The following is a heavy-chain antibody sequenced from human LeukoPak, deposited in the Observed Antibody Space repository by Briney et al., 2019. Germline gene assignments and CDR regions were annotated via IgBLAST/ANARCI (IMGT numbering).Heavy chain of an antibody. J-gene: IGHJ5*02. V-gene: IGHV4-38-2*02. CDR2: IYHSGST. CDR1: GYSISSGYY. CDR3: ARDGPTAAKQQLDPGGWFDP. Sequence: SETLSLTCTVSGYSISSGYYWGWIRQPPGKGLEWIGSIYHSGSTYYNPSLKSRVTISVDTSKNQFSLKLSSVTAADTAVYYCARDGPTAAKQQLDPGGWFDPWGQGTLVTVSS. D-gene: IGHD6-13*01.